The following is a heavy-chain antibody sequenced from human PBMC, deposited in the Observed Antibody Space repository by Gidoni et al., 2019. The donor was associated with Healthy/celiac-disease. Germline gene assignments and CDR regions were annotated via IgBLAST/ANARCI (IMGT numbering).Heavy chain of an antibody. Sequence: QVQLQESRPGLAKPSETLSLTCTVSGRSISSYYCSWIRQPPGKGLEWIGYIYYSGSTNYNPSLKSRVTISVDTSKNQFSLKLSSVTAADTAVYYCARSLRRWPPLDYWGQGTLVTVSS. V-gene: IGHV4-59*01. D-gene: IGHD4-17*01. CDR2: IYYSGST. CDR3: ARSLRRWPPLDY. CDR1: GRSISSYY. J-gene: IGHJ4*02.